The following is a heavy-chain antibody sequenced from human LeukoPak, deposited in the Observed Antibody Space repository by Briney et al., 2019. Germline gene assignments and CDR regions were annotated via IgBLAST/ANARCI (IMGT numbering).Heavy chain of an antibody. CDR2: IYTGGTT. Sequence: GGSLRLSCAASGFTVSSNYMSRVRQAQGKGLEWVSIIYTGGTTYYADSVRGRFTISRDISKNTVYLQMNSLRVEDTAVYFCTRAGEVLPHDGFDIWGQGTMVTVSS. CDR1: GFTVSSNY. J-gene: IGHJ3*02. CDR3: TRAGEVLPHDGFDI. D-gene: IGHD1-26*01. V-gene: IGHV3-53*01.